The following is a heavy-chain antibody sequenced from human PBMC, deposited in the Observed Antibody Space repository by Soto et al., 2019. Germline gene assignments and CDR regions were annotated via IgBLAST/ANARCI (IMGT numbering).Heavy chain of an antibody. Sequence: EVQLLESGGGLVQPGGSMRLSCAASGVTFSSYAMSWVRQAPGMGLEWVSAISGSCGSTYYADSVKDRFTITRDNSKNTLSLQMDSLRAEVTAVYYCARRSSGWYFDYWGQGTLVTVSS. CDR3: ARRSSGWYFDY. J-gene: IGHJ4*02. CDR1: GVTFSSYA. D-gene: IGHD6-19*01. CDR2: ISGSCGST. V-gene: IGHV3-23*01.